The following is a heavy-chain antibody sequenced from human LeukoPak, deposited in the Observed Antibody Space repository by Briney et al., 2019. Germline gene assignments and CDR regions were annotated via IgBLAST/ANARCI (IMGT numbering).Heavy chain of an antibody. CDR3: ARGPAPIVVVPAANFDY. Sequence: GGSLRLSCAASGFTFSSYAMHWVRQAPGKGLEWVAVISYDGSNKYYADSVKGRFTISRDNSKNTLYLQMNSLRAEDTAVYYCARGPAPIVVVPAANFDYWGREPWSPSPQ. CDR1: GFTFSSYA. V-gene: IGHV3-30*01. J-gene: IGHJ4*02. D-gene: IGHD2-2*01. CDR2: ISYDGSNK.